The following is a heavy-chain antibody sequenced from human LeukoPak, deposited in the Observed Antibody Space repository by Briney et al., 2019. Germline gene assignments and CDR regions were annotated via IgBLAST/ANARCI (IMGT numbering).Heavy chain of an antibody. D-gene: IGHD1-26*01. CDR2: IHKAGSES. CDR1: GFTFSNYW. Sequence: PGGSLTLSCAASGFTFSNYWMTWVRQVPGKGLEWVANIHKAGSESYYVDSVKGRFAISRDNAKNSLYLQLSSLRVEDTAVYYCARVGAWELQRVFEYWGQGTLVTVSS. CDR3: ARVGAWELQRVFEY. J-gene: IGHJ4*02. V-gene: IGHV3-7*01.